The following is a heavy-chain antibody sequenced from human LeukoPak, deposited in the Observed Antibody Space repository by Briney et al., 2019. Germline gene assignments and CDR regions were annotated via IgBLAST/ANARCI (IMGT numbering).Heavy chain of an antibody. D-gene: IGHD2/OR15-2a*01. CDR1: GGSISGYY. V-gene: IGHV4-59*08. CDR2: IYYSGSA. CDR3: ARHFRAFDV. J-gene: IGHJ3*01. Sequence: PSETLSLTCTVSGGSISGYYWSWIRQPPGTGLEYIGYIYYSGSANYNPSLKSRVTISVDTSKNQFSLKLSSVTAADTAVYYCARHFRAFDVWGQGTMVTVSS.